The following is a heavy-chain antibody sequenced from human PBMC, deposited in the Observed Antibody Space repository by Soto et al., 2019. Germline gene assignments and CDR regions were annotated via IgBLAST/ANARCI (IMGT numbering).Heavy chain of an antibody. J-gene: IGHJ4*02. V-gene: IGHV1-18*01. Sequence: ASVKVSCKARCYTFTSYGISWFRHPPGQGLEWMGWISAYNGNTNYAQKLQGRVTMTTDTSTSTAYMELRSLRSDDTAVYYCAKGWMGTAAGTADYFDYWGRGALVTVSS. CDR1: CYTFTSYG. D-gene: IGHD6-13*01. CDR2: ISAYNGNT. CDR3: AKGWMGTAAGTADYFDY.